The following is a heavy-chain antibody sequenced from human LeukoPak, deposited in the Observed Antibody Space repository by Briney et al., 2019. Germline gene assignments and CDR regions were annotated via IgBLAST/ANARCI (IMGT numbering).Heavy chain of an antibody. V-gene: IGHV1-18*01. Sequence: ASVKVSCKASGYTFNTYGITWVRQAPGQGLEWMGWISAYNGNTNYAQKLQGRVTMTTDTSTSTAYMELRSLRSDDTAVYYCARVGDILTGSKNWFDPWGQGTLVTVSS. CDR1: GYTFNTYG. CDR3: ARVGDILTGSKNWFDP. D-gene: IGHD3-9*01. CDR2: ISAYNGNT. J-gene: IGHJ5*02.